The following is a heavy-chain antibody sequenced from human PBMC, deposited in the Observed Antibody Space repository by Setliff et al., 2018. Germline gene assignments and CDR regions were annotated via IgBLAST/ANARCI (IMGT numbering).Heavy chain of an antibody. V-gene: IGHV3-48*03. CDR3: ARENGDYDLDY. CDR2: IGSSGNTI. CDR1: GFSFSGYE. J-gene: IGHJ4*02. Sequence: GSLRLSCAASGFSFSGYEMSWVRQAPGKGLEWISYIGSSGNTIYYANSVKGRFTISRDNAKNSLSLQMNSLRAEDTAVYYCARENGDYDLDYWGQGALVTVSS. D-gene: IGHD4-17*01.